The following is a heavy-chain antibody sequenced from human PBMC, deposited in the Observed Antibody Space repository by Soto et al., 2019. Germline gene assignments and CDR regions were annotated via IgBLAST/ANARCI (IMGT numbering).Heavy chain of an antibody. CDR2: ILNDGSRQ. CDR3: ARDDDYGDNGLDY. CDR1: GFTFSHYG. V-gene: IGHV3-33*01. J-gene: IGHJ4*02. D-gene: IGHD4-17*01. Sequence: QVQLVESGGGVVQPGRSLRLSCEASGFTFSHYGMHWVRQAPGKGLEWVAVILNDGSRQHYADSVKGRLTISRDHSKNTLYLDMNSLRVEDTAVYYCARDDDYGDNGLDYWGQGTLVTVSS.